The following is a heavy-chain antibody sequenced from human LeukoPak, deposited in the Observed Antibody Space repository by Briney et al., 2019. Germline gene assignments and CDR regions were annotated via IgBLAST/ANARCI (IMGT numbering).Heavy chain of an antibody. Sequence: ASVTVSCQASGYPFSTYWLHWVRQAPGQGLEWMGFVNPSDGARIYAQKFQGRITMTRDTSTNTVFMELSSLRSEDTAVYYCARGLYYYDRSTYDDFDYWGQGTLVTVSS. D-gene: IGHD3-22*01. CDR1: GYPFSTYW. CDR3: ARGLYYYDRSTYDDFDY. J-gene: IGHJ4*02. V-gene: IGHV1-46*01. CDR2: VNPSDGAR.